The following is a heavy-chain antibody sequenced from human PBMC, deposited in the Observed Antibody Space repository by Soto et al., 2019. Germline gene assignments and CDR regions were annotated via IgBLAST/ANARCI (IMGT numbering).Heavy chain of an antibody. J-gene: IGHJ5*02. CDR3: AKNETTRPWFDP. CDR1: GGSIRNGNYY. Sequence: PSETLSLTCTVSGGSIRNGNYYWSCIRQLPGKGLEWIGNIYYIGTTSYNPSLKSRVIISIDTSKNQFSLELTSVLAADTAVYYCAKNETTRPWFDPWGQGTLVTVSS. CDR2: IYYIGTT. D-gene: IGHD1-1*01. V-gene: IGHV4-31*03.